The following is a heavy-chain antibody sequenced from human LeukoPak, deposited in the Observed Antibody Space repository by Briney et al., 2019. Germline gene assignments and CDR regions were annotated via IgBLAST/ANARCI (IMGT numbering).Heavy chain of an antibody. CDR3: TTDFIAAAGNWVNWFDP. Sequence: GGSLRLSCAASGFTFSNAWMSWVRQAPGKGLEWVGRIKSKTDGGTTDYAAPVKGRFTISRDDSKNTLYLQMNSLKTEDTAVYYCTTDFIAAAGNWVNWFDPWGQGTLVTVSS. V-gene: IGHV3-15*01. J-gene: IGHJ5*02. CDR2: IKSKTDGGTT. CDR1: GFTFSNAW. D-gene: IGHD6-13*01.